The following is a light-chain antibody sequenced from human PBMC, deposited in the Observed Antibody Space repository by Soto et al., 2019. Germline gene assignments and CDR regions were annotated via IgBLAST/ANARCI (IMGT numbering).Light chain of an antibody. CDR1: QRVSSSY. J-gene: IGKJ4*01. CDR3: QQYGSSPLT. V-gene: IGKV3-20*01. CDR2: GAS. Sequence: MVVSESPATLSVSQGERATLSCRARQRVSSSYLAWYQQKPGQAPRLLIYGASSRATGIPDRFSGSGSGTDFTLTISSLQPEDFAVYYCQQYGSSPLTFGGGTKVDIK.